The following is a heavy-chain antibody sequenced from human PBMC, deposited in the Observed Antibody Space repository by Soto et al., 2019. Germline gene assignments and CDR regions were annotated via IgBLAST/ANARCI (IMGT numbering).Heavy chain of an antibody. J-gene: IGHJ4*02. CDR2: IGTNGGST. V-gene: IGHV3-64D*06. D-gene: IGHD3-22*01. CDR1: GFTFSSYS. CDR3: VKPPAYHIDSNAYYRV. Sequence: WGCRRRSCSLAGFTFSSYSIHWVRQSPGKGREYVSSIGTNGGSTFYADSVKGRFTISRDNSKNTLYLQMNSLRDGDTAEYYCVKPPAYHIDSNAYYRVWGQGTLVTVSS.